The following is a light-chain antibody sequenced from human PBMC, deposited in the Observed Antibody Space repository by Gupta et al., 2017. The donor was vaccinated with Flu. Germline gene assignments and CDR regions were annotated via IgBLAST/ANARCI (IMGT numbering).Light chain of an antibody. J-gene: IGLJ1*01. Sequence: QSVLAQPPSASGTPGQRVTISCSGSSSNIGSNTVNWYQQVPGTSPKLLIYGSNQRPSGVPDRFAGSKSGTSASLAISGLLSEDGADYYCAAWDDSLNGHYVFGTGTKVTVL. CDR1: SSNIGSNT. CDR2: GSN. CDR3: AAWDDSLNGHYV. V-gene: IGLV1-44*01.